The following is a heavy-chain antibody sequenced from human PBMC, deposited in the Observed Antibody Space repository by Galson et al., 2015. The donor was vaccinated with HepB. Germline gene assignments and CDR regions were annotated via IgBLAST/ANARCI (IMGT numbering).Heavy chain of an antibody. CDR2: ISGSGGST. CDR3: AKDGRVAGIRHQQINAFDI. V-gene: IGHV3-23*01. J-gene: IGHJ3*02. D-gene: IGHD6-19*01. CDR1: GFTFSSYA. Sequence: SLRLSCAASGFTFSSYAMSWVRQAPGKGLEWVSAISGSGGSTYYADSVKGRFTISRDSSKNTLYLQMNSLRAEDTAVYYCAKDGRVAGIRHQQINAFDIWGQGTMVTVSS.